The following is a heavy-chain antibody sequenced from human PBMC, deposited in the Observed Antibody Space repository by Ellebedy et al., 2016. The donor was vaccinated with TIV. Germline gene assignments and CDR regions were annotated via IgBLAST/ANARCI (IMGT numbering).Heavy chain of an antibody. CDR2: IHSSGIT. Sequence: SETLSLXCNVSGDSIRSDYWNWIRQPAGKGLEWIGRIHSSGITKYSPSLQSRVNISIDTSRKQFSLNLNSVTAADTAVYYCAREGSGSYGNWGQGTLVTVSS. CDR3: AREGSGSYGN. D-gene: IGHD1-26*01. CDR1: GDSIRSDY. V-gene: IGHV4-4*07. J-gene: IGHJ4*02.